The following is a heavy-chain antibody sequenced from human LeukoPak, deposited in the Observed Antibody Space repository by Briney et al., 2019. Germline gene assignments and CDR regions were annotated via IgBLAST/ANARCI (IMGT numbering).Heavy chain of an antibody. Sequence: ASVKVSCKASGYTFTSYGISWVRQAPGQGLEWMGWISAYNGNTNYAQKLQGRVTMTRDMSTSTAYMELSSLRSEDTAVYYCARGGWWYYYDSSGYYGFDYWGQGTLVTVSS. V-gene: IGHV1-18*01. J-gene: IGHJ4*02. CDR1: GYTFTSYG. CDR2: ISAYNGNT. CDR3: ARGGWWYYYDSSGYYGFDY. D-gene: IGHD3-22*01.